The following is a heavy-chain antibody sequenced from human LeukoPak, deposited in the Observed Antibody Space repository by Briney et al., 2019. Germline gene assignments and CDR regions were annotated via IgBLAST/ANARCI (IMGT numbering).Heavy chain of an antibody. D-gene: IGHD3-22*01. J-gene: IGHJ4*02. CDR2: ISYDGSNK. V-gene: IGHV3-30*18. CDR1: GFTFSSYG. Sequence: GGSLTLSCAASGFTFSSYGMHWVREAPGKGLEWVAVISYDGSNKYYADSVKGRFTISRDNSKNTLYLQMNSLRAEDTAVYYCAKDRIYYDSSGYFNEDYWGLGTLVTVSS. CDR3: AKDRIYYDSSGYFNEDY.